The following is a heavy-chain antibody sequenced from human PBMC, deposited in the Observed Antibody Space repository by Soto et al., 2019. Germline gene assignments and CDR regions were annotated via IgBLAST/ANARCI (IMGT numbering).Heavy chain of an antibody. CDR3: ARDIDYDIDY. CDR1: GYIFNNCG. J-gene: IGHJ4*02. V-gene: IGHV1-18*01. D-gene: IGHD4-17*01. Sequence: QVQLVQSGAEVQKPGASVKVSCKASGYIFNNCGISWVRQAPGQGLEWMGWIYSKEGKINFAQKFQGRVTMTTDTSTSTAYIELRSLRFDDSAVYFCARDIDYDIDYWGQGTLVTVSS. CDR2: IYSKEGKI.